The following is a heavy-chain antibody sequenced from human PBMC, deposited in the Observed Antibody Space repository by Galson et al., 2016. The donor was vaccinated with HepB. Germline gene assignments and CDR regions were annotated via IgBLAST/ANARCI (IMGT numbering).Heavy chain of an antibody. D-gene: IGHD5-18*01. V-gene: IGHV1-46*01. CDR2: INPSDGST. CDR3: GREGLSDTQSRGAFDI. Sequence: SVKVSCKASGYIFTSYYLHWVRQAPGQGLEWMGIINPSDGSTYYAQNFQCRVTMSRDPSTSTVYMELSSLRSEDTAVYYCGREGLSDTQSRGAFDIWGQGTMVTVSS. J-gene: IGHJ3*02. CDR1: GYIFTSYY.